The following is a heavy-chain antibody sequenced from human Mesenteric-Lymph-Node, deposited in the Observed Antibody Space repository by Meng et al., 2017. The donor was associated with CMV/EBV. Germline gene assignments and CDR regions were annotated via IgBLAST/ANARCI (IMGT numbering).Heavy chain of an antibody. CDR1: GFTFSSYA. J-gene: IGHJ6*02. Sequence: GGSLRLSCAASGFTFSSYAMSWVRQAPGKGLEWVANIKQDGSEKYYVDSVKGRFTISRDNAKNSLYLQMNSLRAEDTAVYYCARDRYDSSGYYYYYYYGMDVWGQGTTVTVSS. V-gene: IGHV3-7*01. CDR2: IKQDGSEK. CDR3: ARDRYDSSGYYYYYYYGMDV. D-gene: IGHD3-22*01.